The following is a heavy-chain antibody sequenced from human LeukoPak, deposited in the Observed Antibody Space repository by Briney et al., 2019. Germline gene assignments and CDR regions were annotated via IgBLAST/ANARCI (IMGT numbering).Heavy chain of an antibody. CDR3: ARGLGDGYSWHWYFDL. Sequence: PSETLSLTCTVSGGSISSHYWSWIRQPPGKGLEWIGYIHYSASITYNPSFKSRLTISGDTSKNQFSLNLTSLTAADTAVYYCARGLGDGYSWHWYFDLWGRGTLVTVSS. CDR1: GGSISSHY. CDR2: IHYSASI. D-gene: IGHD5-24*01. J-gene: IGHJ2*01. V-gene: IGHV4-59*11.